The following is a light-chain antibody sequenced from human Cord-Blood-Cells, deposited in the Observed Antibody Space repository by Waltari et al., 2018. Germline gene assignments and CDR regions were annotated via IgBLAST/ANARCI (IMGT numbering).Light chain of an antibody. CDR1: QSGSSSY. J-gene: IGKJ1*01. Sequence: EIVLTQSPGTLSLSPGERATLSCRASQSGSSSYLAWYQQKPGQAPRLPIYGASSRATGIPDRFSGSGSGTDFTLTISRLEPEDFAVYYCQQYGISPWTFGQGTKVEIK. CDR3: QQYGISPWT. V-gene: IGKV3-20*01. CDR2: GAS.